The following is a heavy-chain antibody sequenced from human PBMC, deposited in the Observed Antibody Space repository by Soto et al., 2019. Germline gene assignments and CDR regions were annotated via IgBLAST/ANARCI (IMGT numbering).Heavy chain of an antibody. CDR1: GFSFRRDW. Sequence: EEQLVESGGGLVQPGGSLRLSCAVSGFSFRRDWMNWVRQAPGKGLEWVAHTNQDGSERYYVDSVKGRFTIFRDNAKNSLDMKRGMLRGEGTAGYYCSGGVGDAVWGQGTLVTVSS. CDR3: SGGVGDAV. CDR2: TNQDGSER. J-gene: IGHJ4*02. D-gene: IGHD1-26*01. V-gene: IGHV3-7*04.